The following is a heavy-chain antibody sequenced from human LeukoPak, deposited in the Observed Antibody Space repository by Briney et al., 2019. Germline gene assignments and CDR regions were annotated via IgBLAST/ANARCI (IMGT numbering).Heavy chain of an antibody. J-gene: IGHJ3*02. CDR2: IRSKANSYAT. V-gene: IGHV3-73*01. D-gene: IGHD1-26*01. Sequence: GGSLRLSCAASGFTFSGSAMHWVRQASGKGLEWVGRIRSKANSYATAYAASVKGRFTISRDDSKNTAYLQMNSLKTEDTAVYYCTPLAVGATTSDAFDIWGQGTMVTVSS. CDR3: TPLAVGATTSDAFDI. CDR1: GFTFSGSA.